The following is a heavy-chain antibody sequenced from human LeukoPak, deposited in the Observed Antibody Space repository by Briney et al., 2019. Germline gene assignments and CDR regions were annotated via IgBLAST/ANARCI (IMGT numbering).Heavy chain of an antibody. V-gene: IGHV3-23*01. CDR3: AKDRFCTNNIRHGDFDY. CDR2: ISGSGGDT. Sequence: GGSLRLSCAASGFTFSNYAMSWVRQAPGKGLEWVSGISGSGGDTYYADSVKGRFTISRDNSKNTLYLQMNSLRAEDTAVYYCAKDRFCTNNIRHGDFDYWGQGTLVTVSS. CDR1: GFTFSNYA. D-gene: IGHD2-8*01. J-gene: IGHJ4*02.